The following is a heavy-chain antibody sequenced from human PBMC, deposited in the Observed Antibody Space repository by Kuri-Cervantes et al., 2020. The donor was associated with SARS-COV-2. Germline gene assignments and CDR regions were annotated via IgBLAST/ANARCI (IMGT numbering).Heavy chain of an antibody. J-gene: IGHJ2*01. V-gene: IGHV1-2*02. CDR3: ARVRITIFGVVTPNYWYFDL. CDR1: GYTFTGYY. D-gene: IGHD3-3*01. CDR2: INPSSGGT. Sequence: ASVKVSCKASGYTFTGYYMHWVRQAPGQGLEWMGWINPSSGGTNYAQKFQGRVTMTRDTSISTAYMELSRLRSDDTAVYYCARVRITIFGVVTPNYWYFDLWGRGTLVTVSS.